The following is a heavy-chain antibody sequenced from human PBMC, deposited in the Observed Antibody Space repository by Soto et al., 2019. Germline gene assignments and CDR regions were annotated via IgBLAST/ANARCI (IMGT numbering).Heavy chain of an antibody. D-gene: IGHD2-21*01. V-gene: IGHV6-1*01. J-gene: IGHJ4*02. Sequence: SQTLLLTFVISGDSVSSNTPAWNWIRQSPSRGLEWLGRTYYRSKWYTDYSVSVKSRITINPDTSKNQLSLQLNSVSPEDTAVYYCARSDKIGSVDYWGRGIPVTSPQ. CDR2: TYYRSKWYT. CDR3: ARSDKIGSVDY. CDR1: GDSVSSNTPA.